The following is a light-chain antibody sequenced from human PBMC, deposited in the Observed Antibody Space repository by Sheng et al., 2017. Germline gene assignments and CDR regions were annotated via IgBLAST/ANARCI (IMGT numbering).Light chain of an antibody. CDR1: SSNIGSNY. CDR3: VAWDDSLSGHVV. CDR2: RNN. Sequence: QSVLTQPPSASGTPGQRITISCSGSSSNIGSNYVYWHQQFPGTAPKLLIYRNNQRPSGVPDRFSGSKSGTSASLAISGLRSEDEADYYCVAWDDSLSGHVVFGGGTRLTVL. V-gene: IGLV1-47*01. J-gene: IGLJ2*01.